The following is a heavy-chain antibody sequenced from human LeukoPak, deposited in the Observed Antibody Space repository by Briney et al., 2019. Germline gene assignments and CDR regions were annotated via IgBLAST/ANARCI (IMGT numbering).Heavy chain of an antibody. CDR3: ARGGTYSTSYSGY. V-gene: IGHV5-51*01. J-gene: IGHJ4*02. Sequence: GESLKISCKGSGYSFTTHWIGWVRQMPGKGLEWMGIIYPGDSETRYSPSFQGQVTISADKSISTAYLQWSSLKASDSAMYYCARGGTYSTSYSGYWGQGTLVTVSS. CDR1: GYSFTTHW. CDR2: IYPGDSET. D-gene: IGHD6-13*01.